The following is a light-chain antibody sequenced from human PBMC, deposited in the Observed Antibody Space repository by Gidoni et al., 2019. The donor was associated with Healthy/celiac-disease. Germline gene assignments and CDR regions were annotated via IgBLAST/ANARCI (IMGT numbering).Light chain of an antibody. CDR1: QSVSIY. Sequence: EIVLTQSPATLSLSPGERATLSCRASQSVSIYLAWYQQKPGQAPRLLIYDASNRATGIPARLSGSGSGTDFTLTISSLEPQDFAVYYCQQRSNWPLPFGGXTKVEIK. CDR3: QQRSNWPLP. J-gene: IGKJ4*01. CDR2: DAS. V-gene: IGKV3-11*01.